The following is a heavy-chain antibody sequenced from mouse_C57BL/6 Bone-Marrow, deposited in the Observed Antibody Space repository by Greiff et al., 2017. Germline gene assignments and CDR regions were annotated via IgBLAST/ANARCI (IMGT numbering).Heavy chain of an antibody. Sequence: VHVKQSGAELVRPGASVKLSCTASGFNIKDDYMHWVKQRPEQGLEWIGWIDPENGDTEYASKFQGKATITADTSSNTAYLQLSSLTSEDTAVYYCTTPGSLDYWGQGTTLTVSS. CDR3: TTPGSLDY. V-gene: IGHV14-4*01. CDR2: IDPENGDT. J-gene: IGHJ2*01. D-gene: IGHD1-1*01. CDR1: GFNIKDDY.